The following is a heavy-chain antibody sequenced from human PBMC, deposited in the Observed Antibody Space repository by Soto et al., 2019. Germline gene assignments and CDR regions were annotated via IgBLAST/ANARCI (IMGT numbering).Heavy chain of an antibody. CDR2: IIPILGET. CDR3: ARGLGGRMDD. V-gene: IGHV1-69*08. CDR1: GTIFSSYT. D-gene: IGHD3-16*01. Sequence: QVQLVQSGAEVKKPGSSVRVSCKASGTIFSSYTISWVRQAPGQGLEWMGRIIPILGETNSAQKFQGRVTLTADKSTNTAYMELNSLRWEYTALYYCARGLGGRMDDWGQGTTVTVSS. J-gene: IGHJ6*02.